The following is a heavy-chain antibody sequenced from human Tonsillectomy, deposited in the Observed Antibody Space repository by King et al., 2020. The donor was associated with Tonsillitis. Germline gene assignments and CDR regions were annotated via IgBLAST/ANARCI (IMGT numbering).Heavy chain of an antibody. J-gene: IGHJ4*02. CDR2: INPNSGGT. CDR1: GYTFTGYY. V-gene: IGHV1-2*02. CDR3: ARDYDILTGPRQTFEY. D-gene: IGHD3-9*01. Sequence: VQLVQSGAEVKKPGASVKVSCKASGYTFTGYYMHWVRQAPGQGLEWMGWINPNSGGTNYAQKFQGRVTMTRDTSITTAYMELSRLRSDDTAVYYCARDYDILTGPRQTFEYWGQGTLVTVSS.